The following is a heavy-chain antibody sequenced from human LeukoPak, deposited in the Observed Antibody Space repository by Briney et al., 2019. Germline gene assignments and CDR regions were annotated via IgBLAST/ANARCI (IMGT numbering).Heavy chain of an antibody. CDR3: ADSLKAVYCGGDCYNTYYFDY. V-gene: IGHV2-5*01. Sequence: ESGPTLVKPTQTLTLTSTFSGFSLSTSGVGVGWIRQPPGKALEWLALIYWNNDKRYSPSLKSRLTITKDTSKNQVVLTMTNMDPVDTATYYCADSLKAVYCGGDCYNTYYFDYWGQGTLVTVSS. CDR2: IYWNNDK. D-gene: IGHD2-21*01. J-gene: IGHJ4*02. CDR1: GFSLSTSGVG.